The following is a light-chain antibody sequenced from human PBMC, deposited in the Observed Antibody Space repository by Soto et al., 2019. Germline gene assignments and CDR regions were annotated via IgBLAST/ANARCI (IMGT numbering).Light chain of an antibody. CDR2: WAS. J-gene: IGKJ1*01. V-gene: IGKV4-1*01. Sequence: DIVMTQSPDSLAVSLGERATINCKSSQSLLNNSNNKNCLAWYQQQPGQPPKLLIYWASTREFGVPDRFSGSGSGTDFTLTISSLQAEDGAVYYCQQYFSSPQTFGQGTKVEIK. CDR3: QQYFSSPQT. CDR1: QSLLNNSNNKNC.